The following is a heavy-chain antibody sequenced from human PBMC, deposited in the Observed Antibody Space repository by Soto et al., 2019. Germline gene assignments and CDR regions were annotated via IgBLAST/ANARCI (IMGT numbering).Heavy chain of an antibody. Sequence: GASVKVSCKASGGTFSSYAISWVRQAPGQGLEWMGGIIPIFGTANYAQKFQGRVTITADESTSTAYMELSSLRSEDTAVYYCARDREKGIEVPNWFDPWGQGTLVTVSS. CDR3: ARDREKGIEVPNWFDP. D-gene: IGHD6-19*01. V-gene: IGHV1-69*13. J-gene: IGHJ5*02. CDR2: IIPIFGTA. CDR1: GGTFSSYA.